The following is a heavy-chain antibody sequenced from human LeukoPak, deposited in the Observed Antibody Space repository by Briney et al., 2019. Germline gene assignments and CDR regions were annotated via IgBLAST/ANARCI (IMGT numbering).Heavy chain of an antibody. CDR3: ARDRVVGAGYFDY. CDR1: GYTFPSYF. D-gene: IGHD1-26*01. V-gene: IGHV1-46*01. Sequence: ASVKVSCKASGYTFPSYFMHWVRQAPGQGLEWMGIINPTGGSTNYAQKFQGRVTITADESTSTAYMELSSLRSEDTAVYYCARDRVVGAGYFDYWGQGTLVTVSS. CDR2: INPTGGST. J-gene: IGHJ4*02.